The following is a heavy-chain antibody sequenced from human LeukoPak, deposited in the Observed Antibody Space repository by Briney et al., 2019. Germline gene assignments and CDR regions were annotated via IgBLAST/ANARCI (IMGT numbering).Heavy chain of an antibody. D-gene: IGHD2-2*03. CDR3: ARLWIVATWFDA. CDR1: NGSMTSDSYY. Sequence: SETLSLTCTVSNGSMTSDSYYWAWVRQPPGKGLEWIGTIFYSGKTYYSASLKSRVTVSLDTSKKNFSLRLSSVTAADMAVYYCARLWIVATWFDAWGQGALVTVSS. CDR2: IFYSGKT. J-gene: IGHJ5*02. V-gene: IGHV4-39*02.